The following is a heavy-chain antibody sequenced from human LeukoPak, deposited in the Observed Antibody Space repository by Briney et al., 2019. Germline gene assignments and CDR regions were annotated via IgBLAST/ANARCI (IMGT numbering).Heavy chain of an antibody. D-gene: IGHD5-18*01. CDR1: GFTFTAYT. V-gene: IGHV3-21*01. CDR2: ISSTSYI. J-gene: IGHJ5*02. CDR3: ARDTAMVKFDP. Sequence: PGGSLRLSCAASGFTFTAYTINWGRQAPGKGLEWVSSISSTSYIYYADSVKGRFTISRDNAKNSVYLQMNSLRAEDTAVYYCARDTAMVKFDPWGQGTLVTVSS.